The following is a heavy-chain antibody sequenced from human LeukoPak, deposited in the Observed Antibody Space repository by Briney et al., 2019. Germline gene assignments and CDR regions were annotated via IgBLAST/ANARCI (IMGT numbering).Heavy chain of an antibody. CDR1: GFTFSSYA. J-gene: IGHJ4*02. CDR3: AKYLGYCSSTSCYAGEKYYFDY. Sequence: PGGSLRLSCAASGFTFSSYAMSWVRQAPGKGLEWVSAISGSGGSTYYADSVKGRFTISRDNSKNTLYLQMNSLRAEDTAVYYCAKYLGYCSSTSCYAGEKYYFDYWGQGTLVTVSS. D-gene: IGHD2-2*01. CDR2: ISGSGGST. V-gene: IGHV3-23*01.